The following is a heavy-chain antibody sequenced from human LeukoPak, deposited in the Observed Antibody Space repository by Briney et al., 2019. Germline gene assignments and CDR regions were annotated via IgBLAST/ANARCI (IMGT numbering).Heavy chain of an antibody. CDR2: INPNSGGT. J-gene: IGHJ4*02. CDR3: ARANRFGELPIDY. CDR1: GYTFTGSY. D-gene: IGHD3-10*01. V-gene: IGHV1-2*02. Sequence: ASVKVSCKASGYTFTGSYMHWVRQAPGQGLEWMGWINPNSGGTNYAQKFQGRVTMTRDTSISTAYMELSRLTSDDTAVYYCARANRFGELPIDYWGQGTLVTVSS.